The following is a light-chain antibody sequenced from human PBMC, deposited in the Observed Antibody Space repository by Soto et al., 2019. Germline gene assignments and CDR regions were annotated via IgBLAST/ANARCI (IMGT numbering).Light chain of an antibody. CDR3: QQYNSWPLT. CDR2: NAS. CDR1: QSVSSN. J-gene: IGKJ4*01. Sequence: IVLTQSPATLSLSPGERATLSCMASQSVSSNLAWYQQKPGQAPRLLIYNASTRATGIPASFSGSGSGTEFTLTISSLQSEDFGVYYCQQYNSWPLTFGGGTKVDIK. V-gene: IGKV3D-15*01.